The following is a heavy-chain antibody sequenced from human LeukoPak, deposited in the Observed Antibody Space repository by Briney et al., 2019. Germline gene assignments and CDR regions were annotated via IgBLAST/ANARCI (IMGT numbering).Heavy chain of an antibody. Sequence: ASVKVSCKASAYNFISYGISWVRQAPGQGLEWMGWISGYNGHTNYAQNLQGRVTMTTDTSTSTAYMELRSLRSDDTAVYYCATDQFMVRGVITWGQGTLVTVSS. CDR3: ATDQFMVRGVIT. J-gene: IGHJ4*02. D-gene: IGHD3-10*01. CDR2: ISGYNGHT. V-gene: IGHV1-18*01. CDR1: AYNFISYG.